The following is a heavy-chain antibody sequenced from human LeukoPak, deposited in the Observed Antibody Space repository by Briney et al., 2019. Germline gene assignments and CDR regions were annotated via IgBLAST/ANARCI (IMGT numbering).Heavy chain of an antibody. D-gene: IGHD3-10*01. Sequence: GRSLRLSCAASGFTFSSYGMHWVRQAPGKGLEWVAVISYDGSNKYYADSMKGRFTISRDNSKNTLYLQMNSLRAEDTAVYYCAKLVYGSGSEAAFDIWGQGTMVTVSS. V-gene: IGHV3-30*18. CDR3: AKLVYGSGSEAAFDI. J-gene: IGHJ3*02. CDR2: ISYDGSNK. CDR1: GFTFSSYG.